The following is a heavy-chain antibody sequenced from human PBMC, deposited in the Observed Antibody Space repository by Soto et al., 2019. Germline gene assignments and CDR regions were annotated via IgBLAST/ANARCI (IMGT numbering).Heavy chain of an antibody. Sequence: GSLRLSCAASGFTFSSYSMNWVRQAPGKGLEWVSYISSSSSTIYYADSVKGRFTISRDNAKNSLYLQMNSLRAEDTAVYYCAREAYAFDIWGQGTMVTVS. CDR1: GFTFSSYS. J-gene: IGHJ3*02. CDR3: AREAYAFDI. V-gene: IGHV3-48*01. CDR2: ISSSSSTI.